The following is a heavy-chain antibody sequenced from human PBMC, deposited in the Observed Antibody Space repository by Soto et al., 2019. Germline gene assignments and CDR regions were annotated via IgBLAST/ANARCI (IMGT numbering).Heavy chain of an antibody. D-gene: IGHD6-19*01. V-gene: IGHV4-59*01. CDR2: IYYSGST. J-gene: IGHJ4*02. CDR1: VGSISSYY. Sequence: PSETLSLTCTVSVGSISSYYWSWIRQPPGKGLEWIGYIYYSGSTNYNPSLKSRVTISVDTSKNQFSLKLSSVTAADTAVYYCARVAHSSALIDYWGQGTLVTVSS. CDR3: ARVAHSSALIDY.